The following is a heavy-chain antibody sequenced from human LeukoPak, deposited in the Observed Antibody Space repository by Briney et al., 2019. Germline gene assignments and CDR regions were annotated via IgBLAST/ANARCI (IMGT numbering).Heavy chain of an antibody. CDR1: GFTLSSYA. D-gene: IGHD6-13*01. CDR2: ISGNAGST. CDR3: AKVSYSSSWYGDY. Sequence: GGSLRLSCAASGFTLSSYAMSWVRQAPGKGLEWVSLISGNAGSTYYADSVKGRFTISRDITKNTLYLQMNSLRAEDTAVYYCAKVSYSSSWYGDYWGQGTLVTVSS. V-gene: IGHV3-23*01. J-gene: IGHJ4*02.